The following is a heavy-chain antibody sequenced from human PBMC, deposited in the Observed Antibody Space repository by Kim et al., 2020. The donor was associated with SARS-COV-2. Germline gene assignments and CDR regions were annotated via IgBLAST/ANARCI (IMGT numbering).Heavy chain of an antibody. CDR1: GFTFSDYF. V-gene: IGHV3-11*01. CDR3: ARSGGWLYYYYGLDV. CDR2: ISSSADTI. J-gene: IGHJ6*02. D-gene: IGHD3-16*01. Sequence: GGSLRLSCAASGFTFSDYFMSWIRQAPGKGLEWVSYISSSADTIYYADSVKGRFTISRDNAKNSLYLQMNSLRAEDTAVYFCARSGGWLYYYYGLDVWGQGTTVTASS.